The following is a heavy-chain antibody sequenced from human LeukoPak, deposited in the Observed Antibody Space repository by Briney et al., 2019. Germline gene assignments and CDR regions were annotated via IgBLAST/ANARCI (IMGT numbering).Heavy chain of an antibody. Sequence: SVKVSCKASGGTFSSYAISWVRQAPGQGLEWMGGIIPIFGTANYAQKFQGRVTITADESTSTAYMELSSLRSEDTAVYYCARVGYYYDSSGYYLYYGMDVWGQGTTVTVSS. CDR2: IIPIFGTA. D-gene: IGHD3-22*01. CDR1: GGTFSSYA. V-gene: IGHV1-69*13. CDR3: ARVGYYYDSSGYYLYYGMDV. J-gene: IGHJ6*02.